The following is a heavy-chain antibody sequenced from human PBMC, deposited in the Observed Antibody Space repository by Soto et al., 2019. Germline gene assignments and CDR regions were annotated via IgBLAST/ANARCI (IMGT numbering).Heavy chain of an antibody. CDR1: GYSFTSHY. J-gene: IGHJ5*02. CDR2: IYPGGVNI. Sequence: ASVKVSCKAIGYSFTSHYMHWVRQAPGQGLEWMGTIYPGGVNIGYAQKFKGRVTMTKDTSTSTVYMELNSLTSEDTAVYYCARGRSGSYYEDNWFDPWGQGTLVTVSS. V-gene: IGHV1-46*03. D-gene: IGHD1-26*01. CDR3: ARGRSGSYYEDNWFDP.